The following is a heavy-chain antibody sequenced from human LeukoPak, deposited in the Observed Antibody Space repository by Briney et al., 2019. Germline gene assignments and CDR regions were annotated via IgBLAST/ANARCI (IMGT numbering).Heavy chain of an antibody. D-gene: IGHD2-15*01. V-gene: IGHV3-21*01. J-gene: IGHJ4*02. CDR3: AREPKYCSGGSCQDY. CDR1: GFTFSSYS. CDR2: ISSSYI. Sequence: GGSLRLSCAASGFTFSSYSMNWVRQAPGKGLEWVSSISSSYIYYADSVKGRFTISRDNAKNSLYLQMNSLRAEDTAVYYCAREPKYCSGGSCQDYWGQGTLVTVSS.